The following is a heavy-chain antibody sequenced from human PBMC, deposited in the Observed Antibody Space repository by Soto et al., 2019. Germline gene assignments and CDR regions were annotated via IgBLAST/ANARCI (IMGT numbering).Heavy chain of an antibody. CDR2: ISGSGGST. CDR1: GFTFSSYA. CDR3: ARRRSGWYFDY. J-gene: IGHJ4*02. Sequence: GGSLRLSCAASGFTFSSYAMSWVRQAPGKGLEWVSAISGSGGSTYYADSVKGRFTISRDNSKNTLYLQMNSLSDEVTAVYCCARRRSGWYFDYCGQRSLVSVSS. V-gene: IGHV3-23*01. D-gene: IGHD6-19*01.